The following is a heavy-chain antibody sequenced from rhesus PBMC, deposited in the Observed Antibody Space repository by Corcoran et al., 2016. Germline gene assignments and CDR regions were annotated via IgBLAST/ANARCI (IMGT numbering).Heavy chain of an antibody. D-gene: IGHD1-1-1*01. Sequence: EVQLVQSGAEVKKPGASVKVSCKVSGYTFTELSMHWVRQAPGKGLEWMGSVEPVHGEIQHAEKAQGRVTMTEDTPTDTAYMELGSLRSEDTAVYYCAGIGGGSYFDYWGQGVLVTVSS. CDR1: GYTFTELS. V-gene: IGHV1-156*01. CDR2: VEPVHGEI. J-gene: IGHJ4*01. CDR3: AGIGGGSYFDY.